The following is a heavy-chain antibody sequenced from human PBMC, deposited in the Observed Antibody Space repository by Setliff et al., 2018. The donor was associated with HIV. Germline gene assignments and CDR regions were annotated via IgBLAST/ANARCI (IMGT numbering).Heavy chain of an antibody. CDR1: GGSISSSSYY. J-gene: IGHJ6*03. Sequence: SETLSLTCTVSGGSISSSSYYWGWIRQPPGKGLGWIGSIYYSGNTYYNPSLKSRVTISVDTSKNQFSLKLSSVTAADTAVYYCARVYGSRWYWGDYYYYYMDVWGKGTTVTVSS. V-gene: IGHV4-39*07. CDR2: IYYSGNT. D-gene: IGHD6-13*01. CDR3: ARVYGSRWYWGDYYYYYMDV.